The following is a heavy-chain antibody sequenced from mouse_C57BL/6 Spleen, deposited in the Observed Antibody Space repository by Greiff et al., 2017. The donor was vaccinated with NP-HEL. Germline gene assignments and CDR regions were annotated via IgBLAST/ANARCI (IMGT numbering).Heavy chain of an antibody. CDR3: ARHDYDDY. Sequence: EVKVEESGGGLVKPGGSLKLSCAASGFTFSDYGMHWVRQAPEKGLEWVAYISSGSSTIYYADTVKGRFTISRDNAKNTLFLQMTSLRSEDTAMYYCARHDYDDYWGQGTTLTVSS. CDR1: GFTFSDYG. J-gene: IGHJ2*01. CDR2: ISSGSSTI. V-gene: IGHV5-17*01. D-gene: IGHD2-4*01.